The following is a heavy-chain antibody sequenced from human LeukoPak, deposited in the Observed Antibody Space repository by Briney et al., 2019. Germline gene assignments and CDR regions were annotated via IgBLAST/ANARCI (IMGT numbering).Heavy chain of an antibody. CDR3: ARDGYHCSGGSCSVQSFDY. J-gene: IGHJ4*02. CDR1: GFTFSRYN. CDR2: ITSSSGYI. D-gene: IGHD2-15*01. Sequence: GGSLRLSCAASGFTFSRYNMNWVRQAPGKGLEWVSSITSSSGYIYYADSVKGRLTISRDNAKNSLYLQMNSLRAEDTAVYYCARDGYHCSGGSCSVQSFDYWGQGILVTVSS. V-gene: IGHV3-21*01.